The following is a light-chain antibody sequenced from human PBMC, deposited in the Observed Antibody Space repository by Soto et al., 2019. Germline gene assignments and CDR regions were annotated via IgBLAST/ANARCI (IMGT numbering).Light chain of an antibody. V-gene: IGKV3-20*01. CDR3: QQYGSSPPSCT. J-gene: IGKJ1*01. Sequence: ETVLTQSPGTLSLSPGERATLSCRASQSVSSSYLAWYQQKPGQAPRLLIYGASSRATGIPDRFSGSWSGTDFTLTISRLEPEDFAVYYCQQYGSSPPSCTFGQGTKVEIK. CDR1: QSVSSSY. CDR2: GAS.